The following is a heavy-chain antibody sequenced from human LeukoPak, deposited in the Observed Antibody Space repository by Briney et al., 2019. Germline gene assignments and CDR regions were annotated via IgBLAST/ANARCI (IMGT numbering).Heavy chain of an antibody. CDR3: ASSAVAGTFDY. V-gene: IGHV4-4*07. CDR2: IYTSGST. D-gene: IGHD6-19*01. J-gene: IGHJ4*02. CDR1: GGSISSDY. Sequence: SETLSLTCTVSGGSISSDYWSWIRQPAGKGLEWIGRIYTSGSTNYNPSLKSRVTMSVDTSKNQFSLKLSSVTAADTAVYYCASSAVAGTFDYWGQGTLVTVSS.